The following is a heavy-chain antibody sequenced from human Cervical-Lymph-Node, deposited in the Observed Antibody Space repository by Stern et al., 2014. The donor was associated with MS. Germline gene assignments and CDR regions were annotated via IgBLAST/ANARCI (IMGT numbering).Heavy chain of an antibody. V-gene: IGHV4-39*01. CDR2: VYYSGAT. J-gene: IGHJ4*02. D-gene: IGHD2-8*02. CDR3: AKHACTGAACPFDL. Sequence: VQLVESGPGLVKPSETLSLTCAVSGDSISSYTHYWAWIRQPPGKGLEWIGSVYYSGATYYNPSLKSPVTISVDTPKNHFSLGLNSVTAADTAVYYCAKHACTGAACPFDLWGQGTLVTVSS. CDR1: GDSISSYTHY.